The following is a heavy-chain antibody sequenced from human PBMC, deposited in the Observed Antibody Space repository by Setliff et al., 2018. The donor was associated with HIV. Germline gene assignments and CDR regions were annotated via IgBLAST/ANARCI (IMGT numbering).Heavy chain of an antibody. CDR3: ARGRGPMGGDAFDI. V-gene: IGHV4-34*01. D-gene: IGHD3-10*01. Sequence: SETLSLTCAVYGGSLNTNHWSWIRQSPGKGLERIGEINDSGSINYNPSLKSQITISADASKNQFSLKLTSMIAADTAMFYCARGRGPMGGDAFDIWGQGTMVTVSS. CDR1: GGSLNTNH. J-gene: IGHJ3*02. CDR2: INDSGSI.